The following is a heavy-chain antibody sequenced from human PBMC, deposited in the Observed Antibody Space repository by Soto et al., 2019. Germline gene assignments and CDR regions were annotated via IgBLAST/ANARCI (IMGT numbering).Heavy chain of an antibody. Sequence: ASVKVSCKASGYTFTSYGISWVRQAPGQGLEWMGWMNPNSGNTGYAQKFQGRVTMTRNTSISTAYMELSSLRSEDTAVYYCARGSLYTYYYYMDVWGKGTTVTVSS. CDR2: MNPNSGNT. D-gene: IGHD1-20*01. CDR1: GYTFTSYG. CDR3: ARGSLYTYYYYMDV. V-gene: IGHV1-8*02. J-gene: IGHJ6*03.